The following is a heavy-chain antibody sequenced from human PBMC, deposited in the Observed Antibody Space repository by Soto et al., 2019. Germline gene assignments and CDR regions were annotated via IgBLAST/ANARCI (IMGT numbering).Heavy chain of an antibody. CDR2: IYPGDSDT. Sequence: GESLKISCKGSGYSFTSYWIGWVRQMPGKGLEWMGIIYPGDSDTRYSPSCQGQVTISAGKSISTASLQRSSLKASDTAMYYCVKGRGFKLGRESDAFDIWGQGTMVTVSS. V-gene: IGHV5-51*01. J-gene: IGHJ3*02. CDR1: GYSFTSYW. CDR3: VKGRGFKLGRESDAFDI. D-gene: IGHD7-27*01.